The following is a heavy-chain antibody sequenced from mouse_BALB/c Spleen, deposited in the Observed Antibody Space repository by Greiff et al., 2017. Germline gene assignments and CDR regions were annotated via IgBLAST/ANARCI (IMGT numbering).Heavy chain of an antibody. CDR1: GFTFNTYA. Sequence: EVQLVESGGGLVQPKGSLKLSCAASGFTFNTYAMNWVRQAPGKGLEWVARIRSKSNNYATYYADSVKDRFTISRDDSQSMLYLQMNNLKTEDTAMYYCVRGALWSYAMDYWGQGTSVTVSS. J-gene: IGHJ4*01. V-gene: IGHV10-1*02. D-gene: IGHD1-1*02. CDR3: VRGALWSYAMDY. CDR2: IRSKSNNYAT.